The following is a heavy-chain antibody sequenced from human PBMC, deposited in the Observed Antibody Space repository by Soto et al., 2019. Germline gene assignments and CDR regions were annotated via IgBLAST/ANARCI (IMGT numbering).Heavy chain of an antibody. CDR2: IIPLLRIA. V-gene: IGHV1-69*08. Sequence: QVQLVQSGAEVKKPGSSVNVSCKASGGTFSGYTISWVRQAPGQGLEWVGRIIPLLRIANYAQKFQGRVTITADRSSGTAYMDLSSLRSDDTAVYYCAREPPALKGDAYDVWGQGTMVIVSS. J-gene: IGHJ3*01. CDR1: GGTFSGYT. CDR3: AREPPALKGDAYDV.